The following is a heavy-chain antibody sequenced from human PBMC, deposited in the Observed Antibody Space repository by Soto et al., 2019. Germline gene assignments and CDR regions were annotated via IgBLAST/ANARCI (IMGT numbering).Heavy chain of an antibody. CDR3: TTSPQLWLYYYYYYGMDV. D-gene: IGHD5-18*01. Sequence: PGGSLRLSCAASGFTFSNAWMNWVRQAPGKGLEWVGRIKSKTDGGTTDYAAPVKGRFTISRDDSKNTLYLQMNSLKTEDTAVYYCTTSPQLWLYYYYYYGMDVWGQGTTVTVSS. V-gene: IGHV3-15*07. CDR2: IKSKTDGGTT. J-gene: IGHJ6*02. CDR1: GFTFSNAW.